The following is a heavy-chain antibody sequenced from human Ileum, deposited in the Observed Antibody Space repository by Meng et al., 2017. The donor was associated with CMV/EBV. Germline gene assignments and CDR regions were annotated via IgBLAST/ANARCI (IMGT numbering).Heavy chain of an antibody. CDR2: INPNSGGT. J-gene: IGHJ6*02. CDR3: ARVGRGGDYYGMDV. CDR1: GYTFAAYY. V-gene: IGHV1-2*02. D-gene: IGHD1-26*01. Sequence: ASVKVSCKASGYTFAAYYIHWGRQAPGQGLEWMGWINPNSGGTNNAQKFQGRVTMTRDTSISTAFMDLSSLISDDTAVYYCARVGRGGDYYGMDVWGQGTTVTVSS.